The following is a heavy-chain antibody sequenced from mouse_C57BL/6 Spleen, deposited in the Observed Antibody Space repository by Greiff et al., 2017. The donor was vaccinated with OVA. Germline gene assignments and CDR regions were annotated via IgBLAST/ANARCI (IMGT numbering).Heavy chain of an antibody. CDR2: IYPGSGST. V-gene: IGHV1-55*01. D-gene: IGHD1-1*01. CDR3: ARYGNMGSLAWFAY. J-gene: IGHJ3*01. CDR1: GYTFTSYW. Sequence: QVQLQQPGAELVKPGASMKMSCKASGYTFTSYWITWVKQRPGQGLEWIGDIYPGSGSTNYNEKFKSKATLTVDTSSSTAYMQLSSLTSEDSAVYYCARYGNMGSLAWFAYWGQGTLVTVSA.